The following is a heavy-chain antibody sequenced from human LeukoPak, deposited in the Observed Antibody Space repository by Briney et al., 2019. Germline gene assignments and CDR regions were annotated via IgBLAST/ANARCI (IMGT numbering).Heavy chain of an antibody. CDR1: GGSISSYC. D-gene: IGHD4-17*01. J-gene: IGHJ4*02. CDR2: IYTSGSA. Sequence: SETLSLTCTVSGGSISSYCWSWLRQPAGKGLEWMGRIYTSGSANYNPSLTSRGTISVDTSKNQFSLKLSSVTAADTAVYYCAREEYDYGDYYFDYWGQGTLVTVSS. V-gene: IGHV4-4*07. CDR3: AREEYDYGDYYFDY.